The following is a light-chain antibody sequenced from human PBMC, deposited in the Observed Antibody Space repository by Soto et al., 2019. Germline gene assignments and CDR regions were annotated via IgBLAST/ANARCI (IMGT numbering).Light chain of an antibody. CDR1: SSDFGDYNY. V-gene: IGLV2-14*03. Sequence: QSALTQPASVSGSPVPSITISCTGTSSDFGDYNYVSWYQQHPGKAPKLMIFDVSIRPSGVSNRFSGSKSGNTASLTVSGLQAEDEADYFCSSYTSGGTLVFGGGTKLTVL. CDR3: SSYTSGGTLV. J-gene: IGLJ2*01. CDR2: DVS.